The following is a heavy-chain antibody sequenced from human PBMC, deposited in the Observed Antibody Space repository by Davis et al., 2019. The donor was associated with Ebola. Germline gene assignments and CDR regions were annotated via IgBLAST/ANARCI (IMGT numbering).Heavy chain of an antibody. CDR2: IKYSGST. V-gene: IGHV4-34*01. J-gene: IGHJ6*02. CDR3: AREVADEHFYYGMGV. Sequence: MPGGSLRLSCDVSGGSFSGFYWSWLRQFPGRGLEWIGEIKYSGSTKYNPSLKSRVTISVDTSKNQLSLKLTSVTAADTAVYYCAREVADEHFYYGMGVWGQGTTVTVSS. D-gene: IGHD6-19*01. CDR1: GGSFSGFY.